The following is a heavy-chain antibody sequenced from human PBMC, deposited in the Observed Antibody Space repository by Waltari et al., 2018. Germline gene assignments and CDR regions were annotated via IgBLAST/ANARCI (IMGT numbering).Heavy chain of an antibody. J-gene: IGHJ4*02. V-gene: IGHV3-43*01. D-gene: IGHD6-6*01. CDR1: GFTFDDYT. CDR3: AKDAPPEYSSSSVSNYFDY. CDR2: ISGDGGST. Sequence: EVQLVESGGVVVQPGGSLRLSCAASGFTFDDYTMHWVRQAPGKGLEWVSLISGDGGSTYYACSVKSRFTISRDNSKNSLYLQMNSLRTEDTALYYCAKDAPPEYSSSSVSNYFDYWGQGTLVTVSS.